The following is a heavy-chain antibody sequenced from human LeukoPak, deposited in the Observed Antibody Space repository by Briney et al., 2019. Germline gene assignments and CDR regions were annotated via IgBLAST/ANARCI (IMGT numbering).Heavy chain of an antibody. CDR1: GGSFSGYY. J-gene: IGHJ4*02. CDR2: IHHSGST. V-gene: IGHV4-34*01. Sequence: TSETLSLTCAVYGGSFSGYYWSWIRQPPGKGLEWIGEIHHSGSTNYNPSLKSRVTISVDKSKNQFSLKLSSVTAADTAVYYCAIRCRNLHVCSFDYWGQGTLVTVSS. D-gene: IGHD2-21*01. CDR3: AIRCRNLHVCSFDY.